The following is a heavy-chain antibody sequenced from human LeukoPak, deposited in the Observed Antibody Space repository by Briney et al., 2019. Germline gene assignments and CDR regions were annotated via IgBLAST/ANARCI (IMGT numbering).Heavy chain of an antibody. CDR1: GFTFSSYS. D-gene: IGHD2-8*01. Sequence: PGGSLRLSCAASGFTFSSYSMNWVRQAPGKGLEWIGRIYHSGSTYYNPSLKSRVTISVDTSKNQFSLKLSSVTAADTAVYYCLRDSMEYWGQGTLVTVSS. CDR3: LRDSMEY. J-gene: IGHJ4*02. V-gene: IGHV4-38-2*02. CDR2: IYHSGST.